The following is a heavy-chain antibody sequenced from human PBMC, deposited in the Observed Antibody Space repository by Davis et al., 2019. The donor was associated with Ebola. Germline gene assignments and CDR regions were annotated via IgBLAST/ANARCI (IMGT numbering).Heavy chain of an antibody. CDR1: GGPISSSSYY. J-gene: IGHJ6*02. D-gene: IGHD5-18*01. CDR3: ARDTAMVSSRYYYYGMDV. CDR2: INHSGST. Sequence: SETLSLTCTVSGGPISSSSYYWSWLRQPPGKGLEWIGEINHSGSTNYNPSLKSRVTISVDTSKNQFSLKLSSVTAADTAVYYCARDTAMVSSRYYYYGMDVWGQGTTVTVSS. V-gene: IGHV4-39*07.